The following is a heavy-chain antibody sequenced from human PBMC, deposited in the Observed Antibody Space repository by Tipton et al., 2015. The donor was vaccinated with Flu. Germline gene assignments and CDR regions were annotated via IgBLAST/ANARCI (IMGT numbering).Heavy chain of an antibody. CDR3: ARGSAAGTPLYYFDY. J-gene: IGHJ4*02. CDR1: GGSISSYY. CDR2: IYYSGST. D-gene: IGHD6-13*01. V-gene: IGHV4-59*01. Sequence: TLSLTCTASGGSISSYYWSWIRQPPGKGLEWIGYIYYSGSTNYNPSLKSRVTISVDTSKNQFSLKLSSVTAADTAVYYCARGSAAGTPLYYFDYWGQGTLVTVSS.